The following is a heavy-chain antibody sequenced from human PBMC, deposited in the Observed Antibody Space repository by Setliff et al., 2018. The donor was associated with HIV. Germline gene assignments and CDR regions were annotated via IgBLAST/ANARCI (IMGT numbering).Heavy chain of an antibody. CDR3: ARVRLYNTALDY. CDR2: XDSSGGST. D-gene: IGHD3-3*01. Sequence: VRQTPGGGLEWVSSXDSSGGSTXHADXXXXRFTLSRDTSKNTLFLQMNILRPADAAVYSCARVRLYNTALDYWGQGTLVTVSS. V-gene: IGHV3-NL1*01. J-gene: IGHJ4*02.